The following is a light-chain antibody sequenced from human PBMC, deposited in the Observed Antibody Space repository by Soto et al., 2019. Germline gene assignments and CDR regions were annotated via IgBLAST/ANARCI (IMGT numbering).Light chain of an antibody. V-gene: IGKV2-28*01. CDR2: LGS. CDR1: QSLLHSDGKTY. Sequence: DIVMTQTPLSLSVTPGHPASISCKSSQSLLHSDGKTYLYWYLQKPGQSPQLLIYLGSNRASGVPDRFSGSGSGTDFTLKISRVEAEDVGVYYCMQALQTPITFGQGTRLEIK. J-gene: IGKJ5*01. CDR3: MQALQTPIT.